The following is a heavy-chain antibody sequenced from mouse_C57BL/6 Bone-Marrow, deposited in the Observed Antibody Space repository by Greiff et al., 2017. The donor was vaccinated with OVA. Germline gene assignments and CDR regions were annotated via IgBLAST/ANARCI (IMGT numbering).Heavy chain of an antibody. CDR3: ATPPYGSRDY. CDR2: IDPEDGGT. V-gene: IGHV14-2*01. CDR1: GFTFTDYY. Sequence: EVQLVESGAELVKPGASVKLSCTASGFTFTDYYMHWVKQRTEQGLEWIGRIDPEDGGTKYAPKFQGKATITADTSSNTAYLQLRSLTSEDTAVDYCATPPYGSRDYGDRGTTLTVSS. D-gene: IGHD1-1*01. J-gene: IGHJ2*01.